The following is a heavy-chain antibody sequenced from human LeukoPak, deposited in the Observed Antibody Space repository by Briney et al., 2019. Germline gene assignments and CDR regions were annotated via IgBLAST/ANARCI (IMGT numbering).Heavy chain of an antibody. CDR2: ISYDGSNK. CDR3: ARGDYYGSGSYSDY. Sequence: GRSLRLSCAASGFTFSSYAMHWVRQAPGKGLEWVAVISYDGSNKYYADSVKGRFTISRDNSKNTLYLQMNSLRAEDTAVYYCARGDYYGSGSYSDYWGQGTLVTVSS. V-gene: IGHV3-30-3*01. D-gene: IGHD3-10*01. J-gene: IGHJ4*02. CDR1: GFTFSSYA.